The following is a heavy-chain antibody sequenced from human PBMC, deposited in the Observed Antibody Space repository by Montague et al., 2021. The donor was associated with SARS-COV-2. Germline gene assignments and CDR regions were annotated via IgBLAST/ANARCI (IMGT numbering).Heavy chain of an antibody. CDR1: GGSISSSSYY. CDR3: ARVHIVVVTAMRYFDL. V-gene: IGHV4-31*03. Sequence: TLSLTCTVSGGSISSSSYYWGWIRQHPGKSLEWTGYIYYSGSTYYNPSLKSRVTISVDTSKNQFSLKLSSVTAADTAVYYCARVHIVVVTAMRYFDLWGRGTLVTVSS. J-gene: IGHJ2*01. D-gene: IGHD2-21*02. CDR2: IYYSGST.